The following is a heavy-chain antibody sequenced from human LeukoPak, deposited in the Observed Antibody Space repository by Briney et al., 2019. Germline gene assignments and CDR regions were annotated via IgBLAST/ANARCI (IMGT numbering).Heavy chain of an antibody. CDR3: ARALRFFYYFDY. CDR2: ISYDGSNK. Sequence: GGSLRLSCAASGFTFSSYAMHRVRQAPGKGLEWVAVISYDGSNKYYADSVKGRFTISRDNSKNTLYLQMNSLRAEDTAVYYCARALRFFYYFDYWGQGTLVTVSS. V-gene: IGHV3-30-3*01. CDR1: GFTFSSYA. J-gene: IGHJ4*02.